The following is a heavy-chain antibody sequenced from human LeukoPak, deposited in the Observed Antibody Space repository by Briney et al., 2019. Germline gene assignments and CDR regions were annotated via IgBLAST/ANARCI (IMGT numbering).Heavy chain of an antibody. J-gene: IGHJ5*02. CDR1: GYSFNSYW. CDR2: IYPGDSNT. V-gene: IGHV5-51*01. D-gene: IGHD2-15*01. Sequence: GESLKISCEGSGYSFNSYWIGWVRQMPGKGLGWMGIIYPGDSNTRYNPSFQGQVTISADKSISTAYLRWSSLKASDTAMYYCAISLRYCSGGSCYRTGHWFDPWGQGTLVTVSS. CDR3: AISLRYCSGGSCYRTGHWFDP.